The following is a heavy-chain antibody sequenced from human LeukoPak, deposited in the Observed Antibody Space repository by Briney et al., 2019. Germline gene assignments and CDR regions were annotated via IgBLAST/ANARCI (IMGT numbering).Heavy chain of an antibody. CDR1: GGTFNNYI. CDR2: IIPIFGTA. D-gene: IGHD2-15*01. V-gene: IGHV1-69*13. J-gene: IGHJ6*02. CDR3: ARGDFVVVVGARDYHGMDV. Sequence: SVTVSCTASGGTFNNYIINWVRQAPGQGLEWMGGIIPIFGTANYTQKFQGRVTITADESTSTAYMELSSLRSEDSAVYFCARGDFVVVVGARDYHGMDVWGQGTTVTVSS.